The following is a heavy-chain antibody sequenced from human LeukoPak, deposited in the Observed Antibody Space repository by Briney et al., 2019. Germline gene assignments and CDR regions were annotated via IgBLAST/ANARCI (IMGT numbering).Heavy chain of an antibody. Sequence: SETLSLTCSVSGGSISSSYWSWIRQPPGKGLEWIGYINYSGSTNYNPSLKSRVTISVDTSKNQFSLKLSSVTAADTAVYYCARVCRDYIWGSYRYFDYWGQGTLVTVSS. CDR3: ARVCRDYIWGSYRYFDY. V-gene: IGHV4-59*12. D-gene: IGHD3-16*02. J-gene: IGHJ4*02. CDR2: INYSGST. CDR1: GGSISSSY.